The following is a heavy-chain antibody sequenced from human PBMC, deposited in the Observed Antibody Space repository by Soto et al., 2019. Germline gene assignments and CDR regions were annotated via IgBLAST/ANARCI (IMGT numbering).Heavy chain of an antibody. D-gene: IGHD3-3*01. CDR3: AIGVVMAEDAFDI. CDR1: GYTFTSYG. J-gene: IGHJ3*02. CDR2: ISAYNGNT. V-gene: IGHV1-18*01. Sequence: ASVKVSCKASGYTFTSYGISWVRQAPGQGLEWMGWISAYNGNTNYAQKHQGRVTMTTDTSTSTAYMELRSLRYDDTAVYYCAIGVVMAEDAFDIWGQGTMVTVSS.